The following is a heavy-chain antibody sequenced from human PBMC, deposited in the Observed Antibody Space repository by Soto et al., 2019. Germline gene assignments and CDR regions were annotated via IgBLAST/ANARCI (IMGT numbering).Heavy chain of an antibody. Sequence: EVQLLESGGGLVQPGGSLRLSCAASGFTFSIYAMNWVRQAPGKGLEWVSVISGSGGSTYYADSVKGRFTISRDNSKNTLYLQMNSLRVEDTAVYYCARRTVGWYFELWGRGTMVTVSS. CDR3: ARRTVGWYFEL. CDR1: GFTFSIYA. CDR2: ISGSGGST. V-gene: IGHV3-23*01. J-gene: IGHJ2*01. D-gene: IGHD4-17*01.